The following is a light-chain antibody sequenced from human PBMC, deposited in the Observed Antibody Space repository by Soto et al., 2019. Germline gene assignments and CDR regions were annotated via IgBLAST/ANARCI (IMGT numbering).Light chain of an antibody. CDR2: DSS. CDR3: QQYDSFSVT. CDR1: QSISSW. Sequence: DIQMTQSPSTLSASVGDRVTITCRASQSISSWLAWYQQKPGRAPKILIYDSSSLESGVPSRFSGSGSGTEVPLTISTMQPDDFATYYCQQYDSFSVTFGQGTRLEIK. V-gene: IGKV1-5*01. J-gene: IGKJ5*01.